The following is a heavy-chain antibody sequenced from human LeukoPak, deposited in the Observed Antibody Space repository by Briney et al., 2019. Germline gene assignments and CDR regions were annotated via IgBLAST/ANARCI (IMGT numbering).Heavy chain of an antibody. CDR3: AKAGAVVVVAAKYFDY. CDR2: FVPSFAIT. CDR1: GGSFSSYA. V-gene: IGHV1-69*10. Sequence: SVKASCKTSGGSFSSYAISWVRQAPGQGLEFLGVFVPSFAITNYAQKFQGRVTITADKSTRTVYMELRSLRSDDTAVYYCAKAGAVVVVAAKYFDYWGQGTLVTVSS. D-gene: IGHD2-15*01. J-gene: IGHJ4*02.